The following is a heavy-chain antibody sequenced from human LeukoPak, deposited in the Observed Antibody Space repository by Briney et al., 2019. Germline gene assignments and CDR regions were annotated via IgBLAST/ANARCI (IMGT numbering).Heavy chain of an antibody. CDR2: ISPTGSTT. CDR1: GFSFSGHW. Sequence: GGSLRLSCTAAGFSFSGHWMHWARQLPGKGLVWVSRISPTGSTTSYADSVKGRFTVSRDNAKNTLYLQVNNLRAEDTAVYYCARGPNSNWSGLDFWGQGSLLTVSS. CDR3: ARGPNSNWSGLDF. J-gene: IGHJ4*02. V-gene: IGHV3-74*01. D-gene: IGHD6-6*01.